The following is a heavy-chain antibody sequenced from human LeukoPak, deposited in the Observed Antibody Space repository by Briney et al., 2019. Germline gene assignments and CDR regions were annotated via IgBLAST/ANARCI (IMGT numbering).Heavy chain of an antibody. Sequence: SEALSLTCTVSGGSIRSYYWSWIRQPPGKGLEWIGYISYSGSTNYSPSLKSRVTISVDTSKNQFSLKLSSVTAADTAVYYCARHAGGATYDYWGQGTLVTVSS. V-gene: IGHV4-59*08. D-gene: IGHD1-26*01. CDR2: ISYSGST. J-gene: IGHJ4*02. CDR3: ARHAGGATYDY. CDR1: GGSIRSYY.